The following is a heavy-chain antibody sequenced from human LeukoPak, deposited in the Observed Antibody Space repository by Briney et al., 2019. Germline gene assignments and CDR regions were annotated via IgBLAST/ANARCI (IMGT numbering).Heavy chain of an antibody. Sequence: PRGSLRISCAASGFTFTTHWLCWGRQALFHGLSWVAIINQDGNEKYYVDSVKGRFTMSRDNAKNSLYPQMNSLRADDTAVYYCARTNSQARDYYYYMDVWGKGTTVTVSS. CDR3: ARTNSQARDYYYYMDV. CDR2: INQDGNEK. CDR1: GFTFTTHW. J-gene: IGHJ6*03. V-gene: IGHV3-7*04. D-gene: IGHD1-7*01.